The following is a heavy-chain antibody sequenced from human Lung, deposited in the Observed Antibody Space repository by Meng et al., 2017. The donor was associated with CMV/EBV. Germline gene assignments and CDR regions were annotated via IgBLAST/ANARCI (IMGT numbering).Heavy chain of an antibody. CDR1: GFTFSSYA. V-gene: IGHV3-23*01. CDR2: ISGSGGST. D-gene: IGHD3-10*01. CDR3: SKSEDYYGSGSPWDGFDI. Sequence: GGSXRLXXAASGFTFSSYAMSCVRQAPGKGLEWVSAISGSGGSTYYADSVKGRFTISRDNSKNTLYLQMNSLRGEDTAVYYCSKSEDYYGSGSPWDGFDIWXQGTMVTVSS. J-gene: IGHJ3*02.